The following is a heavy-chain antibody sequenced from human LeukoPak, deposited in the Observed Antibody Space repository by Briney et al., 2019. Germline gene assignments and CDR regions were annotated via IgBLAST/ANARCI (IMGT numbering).Heavy chain of an antibody. CDR3: AKRGSKWDLDN. CDR1: GFIFTSYA. J-gene: IGHJ4*02. D-gene: IGHD1-26*01. CDR2: ISYDGSNK. V-gene: IGHV3-33*06. Sequence: GRSLRLSCAASGFIFTSYAMHWVRQAPGKGLEWVAVISYDGSNKYYADSVKGRFTISKDTSKNTLYLQMSSLRAEDTAIYYCAKRGSKWDLDNWGQGTLVTVPS.